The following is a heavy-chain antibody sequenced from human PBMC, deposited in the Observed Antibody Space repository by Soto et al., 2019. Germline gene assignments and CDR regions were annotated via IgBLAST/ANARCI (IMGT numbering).Heavy chain of an antibody. V-gene: IGHV4-39*01. D-gene: IGHD2-15*01. Sequence: SQTLSRTCSPAGGSVRSRSSYWDWIRQPPGKRLEWVARMYCRERTYYNPSLKSRVTRSVDTSKNQFSLKMSSVTATDTAVYYCARHFGMVADKYYYGIDVWGQGPTVT. J-gene: IGHJ6*02. CDR3: ARHFGMVADKYYYGIDV. CDR1: GGSVRSRSSY. CDR2: MYCRERT.